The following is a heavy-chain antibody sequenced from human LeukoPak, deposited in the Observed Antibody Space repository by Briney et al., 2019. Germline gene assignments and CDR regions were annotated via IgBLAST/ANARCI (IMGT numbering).Heavy chain of an antibody. Sequence: PGGSLRLSCAASGFTFSSYAMSWVRQAPGQGLEWVSAISGSGGSTYYADSVKGRFTISRDNSKNTLYLQMNSLRAEDTAVYYCAKDQLRIVVVPAATLNWGQGTLVTVSS. CDR3: AKDQLRIVVVPAATLN. CDR2: ISGSGGST. J-gene: IGHJ4*02. D-gene: IGHD2-2*01. V-gene: IGHV3-23*01. CDR1: GFTFSSYA.